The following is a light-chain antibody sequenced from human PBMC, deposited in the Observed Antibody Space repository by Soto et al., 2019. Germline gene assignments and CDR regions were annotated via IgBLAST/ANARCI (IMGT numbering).Light chain of an antibody. J-gene: IGKJ5*01. CDR2: GAS. Sequence: VMTQSPATLCVAPGERVTVSCRSSQSVADNLAWFQQKPGQGPRLLIYGASTRATGIPARFSGSGSETDFTLTVSSLRSEDSAVYYCQQYNYWPITFGQGTRLEIK. CDR3: QQYNYWPIT. V-gene: IGKV3-15*01. CDR1: QSVADN.